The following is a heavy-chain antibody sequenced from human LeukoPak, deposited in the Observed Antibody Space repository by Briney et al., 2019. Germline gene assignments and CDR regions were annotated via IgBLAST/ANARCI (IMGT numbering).Heavy chain of an antibody. CDR2: IRYDGSNK. Sequence: GGSLRLSCAASGFTFSSYGMHWVRQAPGKGLEWVAFIRYDGSNKYYADSVKGRFTISRDNSKNTLYLQMNSLRAEDTAVYYCAKGGVDDYGGPTGWFDYWGQGTLVTVSS. V-gene: IGHV3-30*02. D-gene: IGHD4-23*01. CDR1: GFTFSSYG. J-gene: IGHJ4*02. CDR3: AKGGVDDYGGPTGWFDY.